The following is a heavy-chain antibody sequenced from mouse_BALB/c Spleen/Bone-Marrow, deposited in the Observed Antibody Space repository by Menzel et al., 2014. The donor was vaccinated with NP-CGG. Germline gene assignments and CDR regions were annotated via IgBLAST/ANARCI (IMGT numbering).Heavy chain of an antibody. CDR3: ASLTGTFDY. CDR1: GFNIKDTY. Sequence: VQLKQSGTDLVKPGASVKLSCTASGFNIKDTYMHWVKQRPEQGLDWIGRIDPASGNIQYDPKFQGRAAITADTSSNTAYLQLSSLTSEDTAVYYCASLTGTFDYWGQGTPSHSLL. V-gene: IGHV14-3*02. J-gene: IGHJ2*01. CDR2: IDPASGNI. D-gene: IGHD4-1*01.